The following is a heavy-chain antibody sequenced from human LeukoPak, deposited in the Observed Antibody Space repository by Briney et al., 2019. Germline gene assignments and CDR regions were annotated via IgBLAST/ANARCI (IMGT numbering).Heavy chain of an antibody. V-gene: IGHV3-23*01. Sequence: PGGSLRLSCAASGSTFSSYAMSWVRQAPGKGLEWVSAISGSGGSTYYADAVKGRFTISRDNSKNTLDLQMNSLRAEDTAVYYCAKDRDDYGDYWGQGTLVTVSS. D-gene: IGHD5-24*01. CDR3: AKDRDDYGDY. CDR2: ISGSGGST. J-gene: IGHJ4*02. CDR1: GSTFSSYA.